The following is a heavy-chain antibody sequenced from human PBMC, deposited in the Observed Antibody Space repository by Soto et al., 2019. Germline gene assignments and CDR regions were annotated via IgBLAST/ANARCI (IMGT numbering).Heavy chain of an antibody. CDR3: AAIGVSTEGAFDV. J-gene: IGHJ3*01. D-gene: IGHD3-16*01. CDR1: GFSFSYNS. V-gene: IGHV3-48*01. Sequence: GGSLRLSCAASGFSFSYNSMNWVRRAPGKGLEWISYISFSSATIYYADSVKGRFTISRDNSWNSLYLQMNTLRAEDTAVYYCAAIGVSTEGAFDVWGQGTMVTVSS. CDR2: ISFSSATI.